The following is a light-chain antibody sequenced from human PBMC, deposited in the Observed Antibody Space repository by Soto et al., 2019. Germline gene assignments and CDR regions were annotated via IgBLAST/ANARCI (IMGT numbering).Light chain of an antibody. CDR3: QQDYSYPYT. CDR1: QDIHIY. CDR2: GAS. V-gene: IGKV1-8*01. J-gene: IGKJ2*01. Sequence: AIRMTQSPPSMSASTGDGVNITCRASQDIHIYVAWYQQKPGGAPKVLISGASTLQSGVPSRFSGSGSGTEFALTIRSLQAEDFATYYCQQDYSYPYTCGQGTKLEIK.